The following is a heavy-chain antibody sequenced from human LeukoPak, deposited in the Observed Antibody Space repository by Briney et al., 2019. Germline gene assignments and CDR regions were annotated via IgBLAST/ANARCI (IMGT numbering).Heavy chain of an antibody. Sequence: SETLSLTCTVSGGSISSGGYYWSWIRQHPGKGLEWIGYIYYSGSTYYNPSLKSRVTISVDTSKNQFSLKLSSVTAADTAVYYCARVFGGVIATFDYWGQGTLITVSS. CDR2: IYYSGST. D-gene: IGHD3-16*02. CDR1: GGSISSGGYY. CDR3: ARVFGGVIATFDY. V-gene: IGHV4-31*03. J-gene: IGHJ4*02.